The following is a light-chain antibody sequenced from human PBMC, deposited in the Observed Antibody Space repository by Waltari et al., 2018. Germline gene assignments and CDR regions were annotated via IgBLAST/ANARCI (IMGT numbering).Light chain of an antibody. CDR2: GAS. V-gene: IGKV3-15*01. Sequence: IVMTLSPATLSVSPGERVTLSCRASQSVSGNLAWYQQKPGQAPRLLMYGASTRAAGVPTRFSGSGSGTEFTVTISSLQSEDFAVYYCQQYNDWPQTFGQGTKLETK. CDR3: QQYNDWPQT. CDR1: QSVSGN. J-gene: IGKJ2*01.